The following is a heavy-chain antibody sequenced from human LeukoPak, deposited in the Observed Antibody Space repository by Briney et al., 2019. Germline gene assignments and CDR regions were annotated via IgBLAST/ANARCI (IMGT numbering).Heavy chain of an antibody. Sequence: PSETLSLTCAVYGGSFSGYYWSWIRQPPGKGLEWIGETNHSGSTNYNPSLKSRVTISVDTSKNQFSLKLSSVTAADTAVYYCARVLLKPYYYYGMDVWGKGTTVTVSS. CDR3: ARVLLKPYYYYGMDV. CDR1: GGSFSGYY. CDR2: TNHSGST. J-gene: IGHJ6*04. V-gene: IGHV4-34*01.